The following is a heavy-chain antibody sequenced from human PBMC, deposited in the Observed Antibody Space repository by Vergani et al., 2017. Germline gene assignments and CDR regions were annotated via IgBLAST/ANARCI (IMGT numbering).Heavy chain of an antibody. CDR2: IYTSGST. D-gene: IGHD2-15*01. CDR1: GGSISSYY. J-gene: IGHJ6*03. Sequence: QVQLQESGPGLVKPSETLSLTCTVSGGSISSYYWSWIRQPAGKGLEWIGRIYTSGSTNYNPSLKSRVTMSVDTSKNQFSLKLSSVTAADTAVYYCARDQEAATDYYYYYYMDVWGKGTTVTVSS. V-gene: IGHV4-4*07. CDR3: ARDQEAATDYYYYYYMDV.